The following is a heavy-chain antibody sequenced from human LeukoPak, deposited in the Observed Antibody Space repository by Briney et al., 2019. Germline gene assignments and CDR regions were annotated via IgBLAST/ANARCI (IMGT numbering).Heavy chain of an antibody. V-gene: IGHV3-23*01. CDR2: ISGSGGST. CDR1: GFTFSSYA. D-gene: IGHD3-10*01. Sequence: GGSLRLSCAASGFTFSSYAMSWLRQAPGKGLEWVSAISGSGGSTYYADSVKGRFTISRDNSKNTLYLQMNSLRAEDTAVYYCAKDRRFGVIIYWGQGTLVTVSS. CDR3: AKDRRFGVIIY. J-gene: IGHJ4*02.